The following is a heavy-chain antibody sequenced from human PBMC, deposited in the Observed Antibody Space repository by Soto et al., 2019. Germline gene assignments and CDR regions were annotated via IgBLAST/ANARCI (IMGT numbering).Heavy chain of an antibody. CDR2: IYYSGST. CDR3: SRSGDIVVVPAARGYYFDY. CDR1: GGSIRSGGYY. Sequence: SETLSLTCTVSGGSIRSGGYYWSWIRQHPGKGLEWIGYIYYSGSTYYNPSLKSRVTISVDTSKNQFSLKLSSVTAADTAVYYCSRSGDIVVVPAARGYYFDYWGQGTLVTVSS. D-gene: IGHD2-2*01. J-gene: IGHJ4*02. V-gene: IGHV4-31*03.